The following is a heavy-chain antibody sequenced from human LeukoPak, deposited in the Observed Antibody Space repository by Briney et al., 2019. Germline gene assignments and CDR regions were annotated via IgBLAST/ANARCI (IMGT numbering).Heavy chain of an antibody. D-gene: IGHD3-10*01. CDR1: VFIFRGYA. Sequence: GGSLRLSCVASVFIFRGYAMSWVRQAPGRELAWVSVISGTGGSRQYADSVKGRFTISRDNSKNTLYLQINSLRAEDTAVYYCAKDRQGFGFGEQLDYYYMDVWGKGTTVTVSS. J-gene: IGHJ6*03. CDR2: ISGTGGSR. V-gene: IGHV3-23*01. CDR3: AKDRQGFGFGEQLDYYYMDV.